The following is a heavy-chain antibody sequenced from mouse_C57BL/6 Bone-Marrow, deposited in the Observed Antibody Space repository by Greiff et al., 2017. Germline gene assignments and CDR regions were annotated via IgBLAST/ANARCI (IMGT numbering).Heavy chain of an antibody. J-gene: IGHJ4*01. CDR2: IWSGGST. V-gene: IGHV2-2*01. CDR1: GFSLTSYG. CDR3: ARRAPSTVVAPYAMDY. D-gene: IGHD1-1*01. Sequence: VHLVESGPGLVQPSQSLSITCTVSGFSLTSYGVHWVRQSPGKGLEWLGVIWSGGSTDYNAAFISRLSISKDNSKSQVFFKMNSLQADDTAIYYCARRAPSTVVAPYAMDYWGQGTSVTVSS.